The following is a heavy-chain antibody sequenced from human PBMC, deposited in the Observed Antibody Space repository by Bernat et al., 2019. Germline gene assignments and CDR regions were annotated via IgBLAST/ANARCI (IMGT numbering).Heavy chain of an antibody. CDR3: ARDLASVTRYNWFDP. D-gene: IGHD4-17*01. CDR1: GFTFSSYS. Sequence: EVQLVESGGGLVKPGGSLRLSCAASGFTFSSYSMNWVRQAPGKGLAWVSYISSSSSYIYYADSVKGRFTISRDNAKNSLYLQMNSLRAEDTAVYYCARDLASVTRYNWFDPWGQGTLVTVSS. J-gene: IGHJ5*02. V-gene: IGHV3-21*05. CDR2: ISSSSSYI.